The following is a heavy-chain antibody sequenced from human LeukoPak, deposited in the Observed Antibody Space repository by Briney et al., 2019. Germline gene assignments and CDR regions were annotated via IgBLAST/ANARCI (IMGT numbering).Heavy chain of an antibody. CDR2: TFYTGAT. J-gene: IGHJ5*02. D-gene: IGHD1-1*01. Sequence: SETLSLTCTVSGGSIRSHHWTWIRQAQGKRLEWIGYTFYTGATYYNPSLRSRVTISIDTSKNQFSLKVTSVTTADTAVYYCAKRDRGGWFDPWGQGTLVTVSS. V-gene: IGHV4-59*11. CDR3: AKRDRGGWFDP. CDR1: GGSIRSHH.